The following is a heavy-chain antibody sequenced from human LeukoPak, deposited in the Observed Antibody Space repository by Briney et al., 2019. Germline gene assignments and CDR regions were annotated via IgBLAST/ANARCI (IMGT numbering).Heavy chain of an antibody. D-gene: IGHD1-26*01. CDR1: GYTFTSYD. V-gene: IGHV1-8*01. J-gene: IGHJ6*02. CDR2: MNPNSGNT. Sequence: ASVKVSCKASGYTFTSYDINWMRQATGQGLEWMGWMNPNSGNTGYAQKFQGRVTMTRNTSISTAYMELSSLRSEDTAVYYCARRDGYGGSSRWGYYYYGMDVWGQGTTVTVSS. CDR3: ARRDGYGGSSRWGYYYYGMDV.